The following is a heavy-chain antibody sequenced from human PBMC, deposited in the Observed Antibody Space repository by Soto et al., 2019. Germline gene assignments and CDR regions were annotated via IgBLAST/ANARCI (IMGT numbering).Heavy chain of an antibody. CDR3: AVKGGSSKGWFDP. J-gene: IGHJ5*02. CDR2: IKSKSDGGTT. V-gene: IGHV3-15*07. CDR1: GFTFTNAW. Sequence: EVQLVESGGGLVEPGGSLRLSCAASGFTFTNAWMNWVRQSPGKGLEWVGRIKSKSDGGTTDYAAPVKGRFTVSRDDSENTLYLQMTSLKIEDTAVYYCAVKGGSSKGWFDPWCQGTLVTVSS. D-gene: IGHD6-6*01.